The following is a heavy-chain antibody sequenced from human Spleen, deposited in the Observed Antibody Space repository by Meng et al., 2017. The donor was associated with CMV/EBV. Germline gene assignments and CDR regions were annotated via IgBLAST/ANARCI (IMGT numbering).Heavy chain of an antibody. D-gene: IGHD6-13*01. J-gene: IGHJ5*02. CDR3: ARAESAGGTNNWFDP. CDR2: ISSSGSYI. Sequence: SRFTLSPYSMNWVRQAPGKGLEWVSSISSSGSYIYYADSVKGRFTISRDNTKNSLFLQMNSLRAEDTAVYYCARAESAGGTNNWFDPWGQGTLVPSPQ. V-gene: IGHV3-21*01. CDR1: RFTLSPYS.